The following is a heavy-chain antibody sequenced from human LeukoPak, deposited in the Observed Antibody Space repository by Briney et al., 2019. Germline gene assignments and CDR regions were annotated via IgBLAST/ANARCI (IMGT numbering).Heavy chain of an antibody. Sequence: SETLSLTCTVSGGSISSYYWSWIRQPAGKGLEWIGRIYTSGTTNYNPSLKNRVTNSVDTSNNQFSLKLSSVTAGDTAVYYCARQYSSDWYLWFDPWGQGTLVTVSS. J-gene: IGHJ5*02. D-gene: IGHD6-19*01. CDR3: ARQYSSDWYLWFDP. CDR1: GGSISSYY. CDR2: IYTSGTT. V-gene: IGHV4-4*07.